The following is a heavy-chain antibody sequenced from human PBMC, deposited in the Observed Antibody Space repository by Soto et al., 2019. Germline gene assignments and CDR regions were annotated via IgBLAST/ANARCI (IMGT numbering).Heavy chain of an antibody. CDR1: GGSISSGDYY. Sequence: SDTLSLTCTVSGGSISSGDYYWSWIRQPPGKGPEWIGYIYYSGSTYYNPSLKSRVTISVDTSKNQFSLKLSSVTAADTAVYYCASETGTRYYYYGMDVWGQGTTVTVSS. V-gene: IGHV4-30-4*02. J-gene: IGHJ6*02. CDR2: IYYSGST. D-gene: IGHD1-1*01. CDR3: ASETGTRYYYYGMDV.